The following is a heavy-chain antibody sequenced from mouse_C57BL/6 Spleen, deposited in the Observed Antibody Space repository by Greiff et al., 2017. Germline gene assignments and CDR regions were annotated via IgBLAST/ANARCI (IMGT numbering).Heavy chain of an antibody. CDR1: GYTFTDYY. Sequence: EVQLQQSGPELVKPGASVKISCKASGYTFTDYYMNWVKQSHGKSLEWIGDINPNNGGTSYNQKFKGKATLTVDKSSSKAYMELRSLTSEDYAVYYCARGRPWVWYFAVWGTGTTVTVSS. J-gene: IGHJ1*03. D-gene: IGHD4-1*01. V-gene: IGHV1-26*01. CDR2: INPNNGGT. CDR3: ARGRPWVWYFAV.